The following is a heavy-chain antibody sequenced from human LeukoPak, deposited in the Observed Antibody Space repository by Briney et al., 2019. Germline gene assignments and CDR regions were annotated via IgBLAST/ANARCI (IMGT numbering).Heavy chain of an antibody. Sequence: GGSLRLSCAASGFTFSDYYMSWIRQAPGKGLEWVSYISSSGSTIYYAGSVKGRFTISRDNAKNSLYLQMNSLRAEDTAVYYCARDRRKGARYYDFWSGYPNWFDPWGQGTLVTVSS. CDR1: GFTFSDYY. V-gene: IGHV3-11*04. J-gene: IGHJ5*02. CDR3: ARDRRKGARYYDFWSGYPNWFDP. CDR2: ISSSGSTI. D-gene: IGHD3-3*01.